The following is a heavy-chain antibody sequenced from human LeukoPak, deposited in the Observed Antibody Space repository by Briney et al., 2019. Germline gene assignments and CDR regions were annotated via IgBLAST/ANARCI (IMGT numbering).Heavy chain of an antibody. CDR3: ARDSSGTLSGGGWFDP. CDR2: VYHSGAT. D-gene: IGHD6-19*01. V-gene: IGHV4-38-2*02. Sequence: SETLSLTCSVSNYSISDGYYWGWIRQPPGKGLEWIGGVYHSGATYCTPSLKSRVTISVDTSKNQFSLNLTSVTAADTAVYYCARDSSGTLSGGGWFDPWGQGTLVTVSS. J-gene: IGHJ5*02. CDR1: NYSISDGYY.